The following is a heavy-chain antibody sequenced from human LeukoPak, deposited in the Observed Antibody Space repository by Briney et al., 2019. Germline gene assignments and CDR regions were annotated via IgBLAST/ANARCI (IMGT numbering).Heavy chain of an antibody. CDR1: GGSSRSGDYF. CDR3: ARENNDYGGKKAFDY. Sequence: SETLSLTCAVSGGSSRSGDYFWSCIRRPPGKGLEWIGHIHYSGNTYYNPSLKSRVSISVDTSKNQFSLKLSSVTAADTAVYYCARENNDYGGKKAFDYWGQGTLVTVSS. J-gene: IGHJ4*02. V-gene: IGHV4-30-4*01. D-gene: IGHD4-23*01. CDR2: IHYSGNT.